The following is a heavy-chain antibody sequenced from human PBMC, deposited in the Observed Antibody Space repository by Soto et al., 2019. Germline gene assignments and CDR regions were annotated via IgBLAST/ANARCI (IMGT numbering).Heavy chain of an antibody. Sequence: PSETLSLTCTVSGGSISSYYWSWIRQPAGKGLEWIGRIYTSGSTNYNPSLKSRVTMSVDTSKNQFSLKLSSVTAADTAVYYCARVPNLGYCSGGSCLGYYFDYWGQGTLVTVSS. V-gene: IGHV4-4*07. CDR3: ARVPNLGYCSGGSCLGYYFDY. CDR2: IYTSGST. J-gene: IGHJ4*02. D-gene: IGHD2-15*01. CDR1: GGSISSYY.